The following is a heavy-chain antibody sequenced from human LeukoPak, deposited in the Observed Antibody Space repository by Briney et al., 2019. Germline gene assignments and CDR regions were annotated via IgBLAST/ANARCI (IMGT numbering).Heavy chain of an antibody. D-gene: IGHD5-18*01. J-gene: IGHJ5*02. CDR3: ARVEGTAMLEFDP. CDR2: INPNSGGT. Sequence: ASVKVSCKASGYTFTGYYMHWVRQAPGQGLEWMGWINPNSGGTNYAQKFQGRVTMTRGTSISTAYMELSRLRSDDTAVYYCARVEGTAMLEFDPWGQGTLVTVSS. CDR1: GYTFTGYY. V-gene: IGHV1-2*02.